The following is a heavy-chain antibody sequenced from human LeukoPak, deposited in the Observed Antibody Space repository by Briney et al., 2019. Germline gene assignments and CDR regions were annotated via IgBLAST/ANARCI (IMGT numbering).Heavy chain of an antibody. V-gene: IGHV3-23*01. CDR1: GFAFSSYA. CDR3: AKDHHHWIPFDY. Sequence: PGGSLRLSCAASGFAFSSYAMSWVRQAPGKGLEWVPAISGSGGSTYYADSVKGRFTISRDNSKNTLYLQMNSLRAEDTAVYYCAKDHHHWIPFDYWGQGTLVTVSS. D-gene: IGHD1-1*01. J-gene: IGHJ4*02. CDR2: ISGSGGST.